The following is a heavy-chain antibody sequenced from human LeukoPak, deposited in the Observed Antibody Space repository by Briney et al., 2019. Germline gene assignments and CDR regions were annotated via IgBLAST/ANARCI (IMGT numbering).Heavy chain of an antibody. CDR3: AKVDGYYDFWSGYYGREDY. Sequence: GGSLRLSCAASGFTFSSYGMSWVRQAPGKGLEWVSAIRGNGGSTYYADSVNGRFPISRDNSKNTLYLQMNSLRAEDTAVYCCAKVDGYYDFWSGYYGREDYWGQGTLVTVSS. J-gene: IGHJ4*02. V-gene: IGHV3-23*01. D-gene: IGHD3-3*01. CDR2: IRGNGGST. CDR1: GFTFSSYG.